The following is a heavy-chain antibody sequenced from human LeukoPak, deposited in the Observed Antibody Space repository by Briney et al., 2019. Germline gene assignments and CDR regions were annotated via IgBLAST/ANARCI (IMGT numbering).Heavy chain of an antibody. CDR1: GFTFSNYA. CDR3: ARRAGAHSHPYDY. Sequence: GGSLRLSCAASGFTFSNYAMSWVRQAPGKGLEWVSFIYSDNTHYSDSVKGRFTISRDNSKNTLYLQMNSLRAEDTAVYYCARRAGAHSHPYDYWGQGTLVTVSP. D-gene: IGHD4/OR15-4a*01. J-gene: IGHJ4*02. V-gene: IGHV3-53*01. CDR2: IYSDNT.